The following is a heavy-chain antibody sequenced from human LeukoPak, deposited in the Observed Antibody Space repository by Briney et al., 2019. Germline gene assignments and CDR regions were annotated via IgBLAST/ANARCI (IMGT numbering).Heavy chain of an antibody. V-gene: IGHV3-20*04. CDR1: GFTFDDYS. CDR2: INWNGGRT. CDR3: AREKGGTIFGVLIGAFDI. Sequence: VQPGRSLRLSCLTSGFTFDDYSMSWVRQAPGKGLEWVSGINWNGGRTGYADSVKGRFTISRDNAKNSLYLQMNSLRAEDTALYYCAREKGGTIFGVLIGAFDIWGQGTMVTVSS. J-gene: IGHJ3*02. D-gene: IGHD3-3*01.